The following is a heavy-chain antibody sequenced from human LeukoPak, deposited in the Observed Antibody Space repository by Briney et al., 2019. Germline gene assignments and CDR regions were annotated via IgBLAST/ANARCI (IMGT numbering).Heavy chain of an antibody. CDR2: INSDGSST. Sequence: GGSLRLSCAASGFTFSSYWMHWVRQAPGKGLVWVSRINSDGSSTSYADSVKGRFTISRDNAKNTLYLQMNSLRAEDTAVYYCAADYYDSNVYYVTWYLDLWGRGTLVTVSS. CDR3: AADYYDSNVYYVTWYLDL. V-gene: IGHV3-74*01. D-gene: IGHD3-22*01. CDR1: GFTFSSYW. J-gene: IGHJ2*01.